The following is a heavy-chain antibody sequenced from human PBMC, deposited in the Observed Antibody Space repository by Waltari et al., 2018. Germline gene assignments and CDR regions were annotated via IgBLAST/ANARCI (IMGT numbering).Heavy chain of an antibody. J-gene: IGHJ4*02. V-gene: IGHV3-21*01. CDR3: ARSSGSYYYFDY. CDR2: SSSSSSYI. D-gene: IGHD1-26*01. Sequence: EVQLVESGGGLVKPGGSLRLSCAASGFTLSSYSMNWVRQAPGKGLGWVSSSSSSSSYIYYADSVKGRFTISRDNAKNSLYLQMNSLRAEDTAVYYCARSSGSYYYFDYWGQGTLVTVSS. CDR1: GFTLSSYS.